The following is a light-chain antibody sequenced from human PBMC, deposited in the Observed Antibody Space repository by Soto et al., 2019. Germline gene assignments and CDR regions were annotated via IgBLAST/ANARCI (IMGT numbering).Light chain of an antibody. Sequence: EIVMTQSPATLSVSPGERATLSCGASQSVSSSYVAWYQHRPGLAPRLLIHDASSRATGIPDRFSGTKSGTDFTLTIRRLEPEDAAVYYCQQYGSSPITFGQGTRLRL. CDR3: QQYGSSPIT. CDR2: DAS. CDR1: QSVSSSY. J-gene: IGKJ5*01. V-gene: IGKV3D-20*01.